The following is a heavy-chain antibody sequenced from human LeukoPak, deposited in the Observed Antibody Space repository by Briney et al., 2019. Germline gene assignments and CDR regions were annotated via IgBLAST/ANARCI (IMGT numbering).Heavy chain of an antibody. V-gene: IGHV1-46*01. Sequence: ASVKVSCKASRYTFTSCYMHWVRQAPGQGLEWMGIINPSGGSTSYAQKFQGRVTMTRDTSTSTVYMELSSLRSEDTAVYYCARFGSGLVRDYWGQGTLVTVSS. CDR3: ARFGSGLVRDY. J-gene: IGHJ4*02. CDR2: INPSGGST. D-gene: IGHD6-19*01. CDR1: RYTFTSCY.